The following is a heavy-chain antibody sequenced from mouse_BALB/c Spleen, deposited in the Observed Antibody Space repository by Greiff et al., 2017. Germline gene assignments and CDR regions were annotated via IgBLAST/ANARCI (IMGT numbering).Heavy chain of an antibody. J-gene: IGHJ2*01. CDR3: ARGRYSFDY. CDR1: GFTFSDYY. CDR2: ISDGGSYT. Sequence: EVQVVESGGGLVKPGGSLKLSCAASGFTFSDYYMYWVRQTPEKRLEWVATISDGGSYTYYPDSVKGRFTISRDNAKNNLYLQMSSLKSEDTAMYYCARGRYSFDYWGQGTTLTVSS. D-gene: IGHD2-12*01. V-gene: IGHV5-4*02.